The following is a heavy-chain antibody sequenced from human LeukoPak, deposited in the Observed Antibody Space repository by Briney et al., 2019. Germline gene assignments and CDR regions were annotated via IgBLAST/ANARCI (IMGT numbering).Heavy chain of an antibody. Sequence: ASVKVSCKASGYSFTSHDINWVRQAPGQGLEWMGWISAYNGNTNYAQKLQGRVTMTTDTSTSTAYMELRSLRSDDTAVYYCARDRAIRYSSAGYWGQGTLATVSS. CDR3: ARDRAIRYSSAGY. CDR2: ISAYNGNT. J-gene: IGHJ4*02. D-gene: IGHD6-25*01. CDR1: GYSFTSHD. V-gene: IGHV1-18*01.